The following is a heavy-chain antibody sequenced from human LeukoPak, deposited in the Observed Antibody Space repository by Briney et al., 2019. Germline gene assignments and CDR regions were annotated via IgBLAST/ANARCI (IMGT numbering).Heavy chain of an antibody. CDR3: AREEWYFDL. V-gene: IGHV4-34*01. J-gene: IGHJ2*01. CDR1: GGTFTDFY. Sequence: SETLSLTCAVEGGTFTDFYWAWIRQPPGKGLEWIGEINHSGSTNYSPSLKSRVTISLDTSKNQFFLRLTSVTAADTAVYYCAREEWYFDLWGRGTLVTVSS. CDR2: INHSGST.